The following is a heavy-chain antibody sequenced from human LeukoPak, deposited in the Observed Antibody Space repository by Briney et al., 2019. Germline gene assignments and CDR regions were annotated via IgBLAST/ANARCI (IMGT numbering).Heavy chain of an antibody. CDR1: GFIFSSYV. Sequence: GGSLILSSAASGFIFSSYVVSWVRQAPGKGLEWVSGSSGSGGKTYYADSVKGRFTISRNNSKNTLYLQMNSLRAEDTAVYYCAKEATVTTQYHFYGMDLWGQGTTVTVSS. J-gene: IGHJ6*02. CDR3: AKEATVTTQYHFYGMDL. D-gene: IGHD4-17*01. CDR2: SSGSGGKT. V-gene: IGHV3-23*01.